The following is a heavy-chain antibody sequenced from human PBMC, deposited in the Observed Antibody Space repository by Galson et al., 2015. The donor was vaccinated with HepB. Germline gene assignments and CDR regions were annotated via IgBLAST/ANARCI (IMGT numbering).Heavy chain of an antibody. CDR3: AKIPLRFLEWYSVLVDY. CDR2: ISGSGGTK. J-gene: IGHJ4*02. D-gene: IGHD3-3*01. CDR1: GFTFSSDA. V-gene: IGHV3-23*01. Sequence: SLRLSCAASGFTFSSDAMSWVRQAPGKGLEWVSGISGSGGTKYYADSVKGRFTISRDNSKNTLYLQMNSLRVEDTAVYYCAKIPLRFLEWYSVLVDYWGQGTLVTVSS.